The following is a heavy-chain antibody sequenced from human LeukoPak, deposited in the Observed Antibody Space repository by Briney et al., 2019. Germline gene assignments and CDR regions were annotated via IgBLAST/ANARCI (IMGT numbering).Heavy chain of an antibody. CDR2: IYRDGSNT. Sequence: PGGSLRLSCTASGFTLSNIGMHWVRQAPGSGLVWVSTIYRDGSNTRIADSVKGRFTISRDNAKDSLYLQMNLLRPEDTALYYCAFGVSHPSVMDAWGQGTTVTVSS. V-gene: IGHV3-74*01. D-gene: IGHD3-3*01. J-gene: IGHJ6*02. CDR3: AFGVSHPSVMDA. CDR1: GFTLSNIG.